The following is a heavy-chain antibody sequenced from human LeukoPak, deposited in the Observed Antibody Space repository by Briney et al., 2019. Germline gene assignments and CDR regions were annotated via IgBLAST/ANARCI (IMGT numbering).Heavy chain of an antibody. Sequence: PSETLSLTCTVSGGSISSYYWSWIRQPPGKGLEWIGYIYTSGSTNYNPSLKSRVTMSVDTSKNQFSLKLSSVTAADTAVYYCAASSGYYPRDFDYWGQGTLVTVSS. V-gene: IGHV4-4*08. D-gene: IGHD3-22*01. J-gene: IGHJ4*02. CDR3: AASSGYYPRDFDY. CDR2: IYTSGST. CDR1: GGSISSYY.